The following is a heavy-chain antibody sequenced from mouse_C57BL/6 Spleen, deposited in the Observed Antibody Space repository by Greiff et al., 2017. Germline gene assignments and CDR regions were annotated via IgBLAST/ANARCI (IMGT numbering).Heavy chain of an antibody. CDR2: INPSSGYT. V-gene: IGHV1-4*01. CDR3: ARPDGYYFDY. CDR1: GYTFTSYT. J-gene: IGHJ2*01. D-gene: IGHD2-3*01. Sequence: VTLVESGAELARPGASVKMSCKASGYTFTSYTMHWVKQRPGQGLEWIGYINPSSGYTKYNQKFKDKATLTADKSSSTAYMQLSSLTSEDSAVYYCARPDGYYFDYWGQGTTLTVSS.